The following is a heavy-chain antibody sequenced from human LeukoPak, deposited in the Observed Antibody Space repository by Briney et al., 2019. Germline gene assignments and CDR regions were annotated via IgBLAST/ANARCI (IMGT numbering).Heavy chain of an antibody. CDR2: IKQDGSEK. Sequence: GGSLRLSFSASGFTFCLYWMNWVRRAPGKGLEWVANIKQDGSEKNYVDSVKGRFTISRDNAKNSLYLQMNNLRVEDTAMYYCAGGTGFIIKDWGQGTLVTVSS. J-gene: IGHJ4*02. D-gene: IGHD3-9*01. V-gene: IGHV3-7*03. CDR1: GFTFCLYW. CDR3: AGGTGFIIKD.